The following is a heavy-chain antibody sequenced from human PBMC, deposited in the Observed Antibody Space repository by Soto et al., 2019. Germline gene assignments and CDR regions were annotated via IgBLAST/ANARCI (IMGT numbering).Heavy chain of an antibody. CDR3: ARQIGRGSWSLDH. Sequence: QLQLQESGPGLVKPAETLSLTCTVSGGSISSSDYWWGWIRQPPGKGLEWIGSIYYSGSTHYIPSLKSRVIMSVDTSKNQFSLRLSSVTPADTAVYYCARQIGRGSWSLDHWGQGTLVTVSS. D-gene: IGHD6-13*01. V-gene: IGHV4-39*01. J-gene: IGHJ4*02. CDR2: IYYSGST. CDR1: GGSISSSDYW.